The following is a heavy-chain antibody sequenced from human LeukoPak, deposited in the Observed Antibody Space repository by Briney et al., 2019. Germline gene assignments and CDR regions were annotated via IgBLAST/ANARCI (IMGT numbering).Heavy chain of an antibody. J-gene: IGHJ6*03. V-gene: IGHV1-2*02. D-gene: IGHD1-14*01. CDR3: ARDLRHSKPQYYYYMDV. CDR1: GYTFTGYY. CDR2: INPNSGGT. Sequence: ASVKVSCKASGYTFTGYYMHWVRQAPGQGLEWMGWINPNSGGTNYAQKFQGRVTMTRDTSISTAYMELSRLRSDDTAVYYCARDLRHSKPQYYYYMDVWGKGTTVTVSS.